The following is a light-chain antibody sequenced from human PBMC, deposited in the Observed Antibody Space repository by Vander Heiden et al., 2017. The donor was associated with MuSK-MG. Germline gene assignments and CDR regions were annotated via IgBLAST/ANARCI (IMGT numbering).Light chain of an antibody. CDR2: SNN. CDR3: AAWDDSLNGPQ. V-gene: IGLV1-44*01. Sequence: QSVLTQPPSASRTPGQRVTISCSGSSSNIGSNTVNWYQQLPGTAPKLLSYSNNQRPSGVPDRFSGSKSGTSASLAISGLQSEDEADYYCAAWDDSLNGPQFGGGTKLTVL. J-gene: IGLJ3*02. CDR1: SSNIGSNT.